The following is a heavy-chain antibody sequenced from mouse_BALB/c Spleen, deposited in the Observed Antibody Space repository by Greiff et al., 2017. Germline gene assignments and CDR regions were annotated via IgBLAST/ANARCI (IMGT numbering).Heavy chain of an antibody. CDR3: ARDGNYVYYYAMDY. CDR1: GFNIKDYY. CDR2: IDPENGNT. J-gene: IGHJ4*01. V-gene: IGHV14-1*02. D-gene: IGHD2-1*01. Sequence: EVKLVESGAELVRPGALVKLSCKASGFNIKDYYMHWVKQRPEQGLEWIGWIDPENGNTIYDPKFQGKASITADTSSNTAYLQLSSLTSEDTAVYYCARDGNYVYYYAMDYWGQGTSVTVSS.